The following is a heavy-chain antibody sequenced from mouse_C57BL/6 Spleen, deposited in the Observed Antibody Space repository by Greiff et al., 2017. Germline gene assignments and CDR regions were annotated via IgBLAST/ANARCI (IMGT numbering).Heavy chain of an antibody. CDR3: ARSPYGSSPYCYAMDD. Sequence: DVMLVESGGGLVKPGGSLKLSCAASGFTFSDYGMHWVRQAPEKGLEWVAYISSGSSTIYYADTVKGRFTLSRDTAKNTLFLQMASLGSEDTAMYYCARSPYGSSPYCYAMDDWGQAPSVTVSS. CDR2: ISSGSSTI. CDR1: GFTFSDYG. V-gene: IGHV5-17*01. D-gene: IGHD1-1*01. J-gene: IGHJ4*01.